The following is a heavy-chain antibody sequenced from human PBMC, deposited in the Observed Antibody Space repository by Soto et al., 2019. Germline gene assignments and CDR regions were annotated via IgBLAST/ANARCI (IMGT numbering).Heavy chain of an antibody. CDR3: ARLGPLGYCSGGSCYVPGEAFDI. Sequence: QVQLQESGPGLVKPSETLSLTCTVSGGSISSYYWSWIRQPPGKGLEWIGYIYYSGSTNYNPSLKSRTTISVETSKTQFSLKLSSVTAADTAVYYCARLGPLGYCSGGSCYVPGEAFDIWGQGTMVTVSS. D-gene: IGHD2-15*01. J-gene: IGHJ3*02. CDR1: GGSISSYY. V-gene: IGHV4-59*08. CDR2: IYYSGST.